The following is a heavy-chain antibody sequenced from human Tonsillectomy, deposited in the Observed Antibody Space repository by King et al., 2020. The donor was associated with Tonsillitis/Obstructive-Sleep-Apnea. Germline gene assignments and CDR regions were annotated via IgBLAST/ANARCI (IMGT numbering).Heavy chain of an antibody. Sequence: VQLVESGGGLVQPGGSLRLSCAASGFTFSSYWMHWVRQAPGKGLVWVSRINSDGSVTTYADSVKGRFTISRDNAKTTLYLQMNSLRAEDTAVYYCARGGLTNDAFDIWGQGTMVTVSS. CDR2: INSDGSVT. CDR1: GFTFSSYW. J-gene: IGHJ3*02. V-gene: IGHV3-74*01. D-gene: IGHD3-10*01. CDR3: ARGGLTNDAFDI.